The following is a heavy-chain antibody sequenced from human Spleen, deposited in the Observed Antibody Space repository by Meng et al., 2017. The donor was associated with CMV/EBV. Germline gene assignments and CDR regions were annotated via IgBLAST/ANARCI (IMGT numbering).Heavy chain of an antibody. D-gene: IGHD4-17*01. Sequence: GESLKISCAASGFTFSSYWMSWVRQAPGKGLEWVANIKQDGSEKYYVDSVKGRFTISRDNAKNSLYLQMNSLRAEDTAVYYCARETYGDYVVDYWGQGTLVTVSS. CDR2: IKQDGSEK. V-gene: IGHV3-7*01. CDR1: GFTFSSYW. CDR3: ARETYGDYVVDY. J-gene: IGHJ4*02.